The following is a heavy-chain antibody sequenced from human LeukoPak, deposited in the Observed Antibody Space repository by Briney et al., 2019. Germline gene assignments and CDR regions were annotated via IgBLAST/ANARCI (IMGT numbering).Heavy chain of an antibody. CDR1: GGSISSYY. Sequence: SETLSLTCTVSGGSISSYYWSWIRQPAGKGLEWIGRIYTSGSTNYNPSLKSRVTISVDTSKNQFSLKLSSVTAADTAAYYCARGGRIAAAGRHDYWGQGTLVTVSS. V-gene: IGHV4-4*07. CDR3: ARGGRIAAAGRHDY. J-gene: IGHJ4*02. CDR2: IYTSGST. D-gene: IGHD6-13*01.